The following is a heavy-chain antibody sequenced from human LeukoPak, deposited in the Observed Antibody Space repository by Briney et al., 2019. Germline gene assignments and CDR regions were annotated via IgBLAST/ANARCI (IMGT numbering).Heavy chain of an antibody. CDR1: GFIFSNYT. V-gene: IGHV3-21*01. Sequence: SGGSLRLSCAASGFIFSNYTMNWVRQAPGKGLEWVSSISSSSIYIYYADSVKGRFTISRDNAKNSLYLQMNSLRAEDTAVYYCARELDPWGQGTLVTVSS. J-gene: IGHJ5*02. CDR2: ISSSSIYI. CDR3: ARELDP.